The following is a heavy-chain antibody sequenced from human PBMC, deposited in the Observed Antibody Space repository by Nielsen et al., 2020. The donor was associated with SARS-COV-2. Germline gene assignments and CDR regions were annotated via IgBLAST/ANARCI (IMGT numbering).Heavy chain of an antibody. CDR3: ASSEHCSGGSCMIFDY. D-gene: IGHD2-15*01. CDR2: ISAYNGNT. J-gene: IGHJ4*02. Sequence: ASVKVSCKASGYTFTSYGISWVRQAPGQGLEWMGWISAYNGNTNYAQKLQGRVTMTTDTSTSTAYMELRSLRSDDTAVYYCASSEHCSGGSCMIFDYWGQGTLVTVSS. V-gene: IGHV1-18*01. CDR1: GYTFTSYG.